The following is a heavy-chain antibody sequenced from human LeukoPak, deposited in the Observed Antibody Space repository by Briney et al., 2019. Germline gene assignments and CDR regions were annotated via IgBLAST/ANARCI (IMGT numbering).Heavy chain of an antibody. CDR1: GFDVSNNY. Sequence: GGSLRLSCAASGFDVSNNYVSWVRQAPGKGLEWISIIYYDGSTFYADSVKGRFTISRDISRNTVYLQMNSLRSEDTAVYYCEAGEDVWGEGTTVAVSS. D-gene: IGHD6-25*01. V-gene: IGHV3-66*02. CDR2: IYYDGST. J-gene: IGHJ6*04. CDR3: EAGEDV.